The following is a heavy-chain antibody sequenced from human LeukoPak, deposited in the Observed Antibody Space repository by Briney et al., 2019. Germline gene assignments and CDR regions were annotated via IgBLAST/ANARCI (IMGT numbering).Heavy chain of an antibody. CDR2: ITPFNGNT. J-gene: IGHJ4*02. V-gene: IGHV1-45*02. Sequence: SVKVSCKASGYTFTGFYIHWVRQAPGQGLEWMGWITPFNGNTNYAQKFQDRVTITRDRSMSTAYMELSSLRSEDTAMYYCARSEALNGHFDYWGQGTLVTVSS. CDR1: GYTFTGFY. CDR3: ARSEALNGHFDY.